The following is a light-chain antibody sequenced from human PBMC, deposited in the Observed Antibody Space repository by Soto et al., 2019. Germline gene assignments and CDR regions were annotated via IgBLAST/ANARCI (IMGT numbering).Light chain of an antibody. CDR2: GAS. Sequence: EIVLTQSPGTLSLSPGERATLSCRASQSVNSSYLAWYQQKPGQAPRLLIYGASSRATGIPDRFSGSGSGTDFTLTISRLEPEDFAVYYCQQYGSSPRTLGQATKVDIK. V-gene: IGKV3-20*01. CDR1: QSVNSSY. J-gene: IGKJ1*01. CDR3: QQYGSSPRT.